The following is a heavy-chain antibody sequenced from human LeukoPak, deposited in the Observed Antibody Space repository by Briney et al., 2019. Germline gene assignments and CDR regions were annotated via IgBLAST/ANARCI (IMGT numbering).Heavy chain of an antibody. J-gene: IGHJ4*02. CDR1: GGSISSYY. D-gene: IGHD4-17*01. Sequence: PSETLSLTCTVSGGSISSYYWSWIRQPPGKGLEWIGYIYYSGSTNYNPSLKSRVTISVDTSKNQFSLKLSSVTAADTAVYYCARFDYGDTYYFDYWGQGTLVTVSS. CDR3: ARFDYGDTYYFDY. CDR2: IYYSGST. V-gene: IGHV4-59*01.